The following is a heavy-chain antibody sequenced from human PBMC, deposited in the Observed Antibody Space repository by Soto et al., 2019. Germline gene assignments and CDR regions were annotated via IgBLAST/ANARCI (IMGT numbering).Heavy chain of an antibody. CDR2: ISYDVSNK. Sequence: PVGSRRLSWAPSGLTFRSYGIHWVLQAPGKGLEWVAVISYDVSNKYYADSVKGRFTNSRDNAKDTLYLQMDSLRHEDTAVYYCAKEVAVAGDFDYWGHRTLVTVTS. D-gene: IGHD6-19*01. V-gene: IGHV3-30*18. J-gene: IGHJ4*01. CDR1: GLTFRSYG. CDR3: AKEVAVAGDFDY.